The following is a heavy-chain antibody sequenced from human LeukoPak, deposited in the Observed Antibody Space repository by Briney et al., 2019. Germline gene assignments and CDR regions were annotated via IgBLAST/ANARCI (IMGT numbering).Heavy chain of an antibody. Sequence: GGSLRLSCAASGFTFSNYAMSWVRQAPGKGLEWVSVIYSSGSTYYADSVKGRFTISRDNSKNTLYLQMNSLRAEDTAVYYCARAHGVYWGQGTLVTVSS. CDR1: GFTFSNYA. CDR3: ARAHGVY. D-gene: IGHD3-10*01. J-gene: IGHJ4*02. V-gene: IGHV3-23*05. CDR2: IYSSGST.